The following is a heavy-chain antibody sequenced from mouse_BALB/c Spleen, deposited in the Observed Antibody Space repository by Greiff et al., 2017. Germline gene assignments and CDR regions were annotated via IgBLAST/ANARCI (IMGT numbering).Heavy chain of an antibody. V-gene: IGHV1S41*01. J-gene: IGHJ4*01. CDR2: IAPGSGST. Sequence: DLVKPGASVKLSCKASGYTFTSYWINWIKQRPGQGLEWIGRIAPGSGSTYYNEMFKGKATLTVDTSSSTAYIQLSSLSSEDSAVYFCARSSRCSTYARDYWGQGTSVTVSS. D-gene: IGHD1-1*01. CDR3: ARSSRCSTYARDY. CDR1: GYTFTSYW.